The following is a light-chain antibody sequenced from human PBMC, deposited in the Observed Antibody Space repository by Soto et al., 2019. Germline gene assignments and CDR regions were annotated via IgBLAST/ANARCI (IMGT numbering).Light chain of an antibody. CDR2: SAS. V-gene: IGKV1-9*01. J-gene: IGKJ3*01. CDR3: QQLSRYPPT. Sequence: QLNNSPSVLSAYVEDKFTITCRASQALSNYLAWDQQKPAKAPDLLIYSASTLQSGVPSRFSGSGSETEFSLTIRSLQPKEFSTYYCQQLSRYPPTFGIGAYVDI. CDR1: QALSNY.